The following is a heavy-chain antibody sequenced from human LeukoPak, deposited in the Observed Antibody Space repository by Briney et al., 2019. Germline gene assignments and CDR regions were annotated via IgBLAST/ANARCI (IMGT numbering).Heavy chain of an antibody. V-gene: IGHV4-61*02. Sequence: PSQTLSLTCTVSGGSISSGSYYWSWIRQPAGKGLEWIGRFYTSGSTNYNPSLKSRVTMSIDTSKNQFSLKLSSVTAADTAVYYCARDCTSGSCYSYWGQGTLVTVSS. CDR2: FYTSGST. CDR1: GGSISSGSYY. D-gene: IGHD2-2*01. J-gene: IGHJ4*02. CDR3: ARDCTSGSCYSY.